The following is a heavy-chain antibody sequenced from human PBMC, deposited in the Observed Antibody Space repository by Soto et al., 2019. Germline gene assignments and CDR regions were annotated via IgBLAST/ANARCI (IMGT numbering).Heavy chain of an antibody. CDR1: GGTFSRHA. J-gene: IGHJ6*02. V-gene: IGHV1-69*12. CDR2: IIPIFGTA. Sequence: QVQLVQSGAEVKKPGSSVKVSCKASGGTFSRHAISWVRQAPGQGLEWMGGIIPIFGTANYAQQCQGRVTITADESTSTAYMALSSLRSEDTAVYYCARGAMAFYYYGMDVWGQGTTVTVSS. D-gene: IGHD5-18*01. CDR3: ARGAMAFYYYGMDV.